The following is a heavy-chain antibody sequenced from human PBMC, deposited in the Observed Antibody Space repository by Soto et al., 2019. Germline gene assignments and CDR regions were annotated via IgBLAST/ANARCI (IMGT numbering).Heavy chain of an antibody. D-gene: IGHD5-18*01. V-gene: IGHV3-7*05. CDR1: GFTFSSYW. J-gene: IGHJ6*02. CDR2: IKQDGREN. CDR3: ARGRDTAIHPVDGMDV. Sequence: EVQLVESGGGFVQPGGSLRLSCAASGFTFSSYWMSWVRQAPGKGLEWVANIKQDGRENYYVDSVKGRFTISSDNAKNSLDLQMNSLRAEDTTGYYCARGRDTAIHPVDGMDVLGQGTTVTVSS.